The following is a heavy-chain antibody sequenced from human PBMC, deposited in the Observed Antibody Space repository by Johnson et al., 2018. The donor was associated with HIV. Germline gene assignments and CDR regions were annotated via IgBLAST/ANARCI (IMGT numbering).Heavy chain of an antibody. J-gene: IGHJ3*02. CDR2: IRYDGSSR. Sequence: QMQLVESGGGVVQPGGSLRLSCAASGFTFSKYGMHWVRQAPGTGLDWVAFIRYDGSSRYYANSVKGRFTISRDNSKSTLYLQMNSLRPEDTAVYYCVKGDEVVAATSGFDIWGQGIMVIVSS. V-gene: IGHV3-30*02. CDR1: GFTFSKYG. D-gene: IGHD2-15*01. CDR3: VKGDEVVAATSGFDI.